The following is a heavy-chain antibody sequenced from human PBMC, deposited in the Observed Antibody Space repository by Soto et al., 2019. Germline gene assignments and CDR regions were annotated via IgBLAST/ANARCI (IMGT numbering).Heavy chain of an antibody. D-gene: IGHD3-16*01. V-gene: IGHV3-30*18. CDR3: AKNQWGNVFDI. Sequence: QVQLVESGGGVVQPGRSLRVSCEASGFTFRNYGMHWARQAPGKGLEWVAVISYDGRNKYYADSVRGRFTISRDNSKNTLHLQMNSLRAEDTALYYCAKNQWGNVFDIWGQGTMLTVSS. CDR2: ISYDGRNK. CDR1: GFTFRNYG. J-gene: IGHJ3*02.